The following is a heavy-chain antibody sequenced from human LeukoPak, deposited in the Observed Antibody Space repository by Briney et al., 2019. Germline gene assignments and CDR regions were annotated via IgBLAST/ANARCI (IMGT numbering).Heavy chain of an antibody. CDR3: AREGERGALDY. V-gene: IGHV3-21*01. Sequence: KAGGSLRLSCEAYGFTFSSYSLNWVRQAPGKGLEWVSFISSSSSYIYYADSVKGRFTISRDNAKSSLYLQMNSLRGEDTAVYYCAREGERGALDYWGQGTLVTVSS. D-gene: IGHD3-16*01. CDR2: ISSSSSYI. CDR1: GFTFSSYS. J-gene: IGHJ4*02.